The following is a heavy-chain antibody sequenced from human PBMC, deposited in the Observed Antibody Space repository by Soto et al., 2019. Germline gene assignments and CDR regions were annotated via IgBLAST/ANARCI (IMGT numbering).Heavy chain of an antibody. CDR3: ARVTTYYDILTGYYGLNPPDY. Sequence: GGSLRLSCAASGFTFSSYGMHWVRQAPGKGLEWVAVIWYDGSNKYYADSVKGRFTISRDNSKNTLYLQMNSLRAEDTAVYYCARVTTYYDILTGYYGLNPPDYWGQGTLVTVSS. CDR2: IWYDGSNK. J-gene: IGHJ4*02. V-gene: IGHV3-33*01. CDR1: GFTFSSYG. D-gene: IGHD3-9*01.